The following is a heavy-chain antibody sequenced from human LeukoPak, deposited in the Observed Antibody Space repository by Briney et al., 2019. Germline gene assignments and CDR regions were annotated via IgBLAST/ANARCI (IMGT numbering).Heavy chain of an antibody. CDR1: GFTFSSYG. CDR2: IRYDGSNK. J-gene: IGHJ4*02. D-gene: IGHD2-2*01. V-gene: IGHV3-30*02. Sequence: PGGSLRLSCAASGFTFSSYGMHWVRQAPGKGLEWVAFIRYDGSNKYYADSVKGRFTISRDNSKNTLYLQMNSLRAEDTAVYYCAKGGIVVVPAGPFDYWGQGTLVTVSS. CDR3: AKGGIVVVPAGPFDY.